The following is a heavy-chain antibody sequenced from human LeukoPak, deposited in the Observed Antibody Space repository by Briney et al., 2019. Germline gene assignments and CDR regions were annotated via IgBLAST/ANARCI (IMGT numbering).Heavy chain of an antibody. CDR2: INSDGSST. D-gene: IGHD2-15*01. CDR3: ASVYCSGGSCYGGFDY. Sequence: GGSLRLSCAASGFTFSSYWMHWVRQAPGQGLVWVSRINSDGSSTSYADSVKGRFTISRDNAKNTLYLQMNSLRAEDTAVYYCASVYCSGGSCYGGFDYWGQGTLVTVSS. V-gene: IGHV3-74*01. J-gene: IGHJ4*02. CDR1: GFTFSSYW.